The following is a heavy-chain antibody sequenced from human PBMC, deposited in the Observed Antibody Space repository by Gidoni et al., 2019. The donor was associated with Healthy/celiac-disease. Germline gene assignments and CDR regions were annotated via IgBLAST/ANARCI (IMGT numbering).Heavy chain of an antibody. CDR3: ARVGSTVNYYYYGMDV. J-gene: IGHJ6*02. V-gene: IGHV3-30*03. Sequence: QVQLVESGGGVDPPGRALRPSCAATGFSLISHGMPWVRKSPGKGLEWVGVISYDGSNKYYADSVKGRFNIARDNSKNTLYLQMKNLGAEDTAVYYCARVGSTVNYYYYGMDVWGQGTTVTVSS. D-gene: IGHD4-17*01. CDR1: GFSLISHG. CDR2: ISYDGSNK.